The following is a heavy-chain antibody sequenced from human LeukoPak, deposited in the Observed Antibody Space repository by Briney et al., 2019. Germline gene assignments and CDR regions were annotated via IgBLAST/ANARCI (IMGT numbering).Heavy chain of an antibody. V-gene: IGHV3-30*04. Sequence: PGGSLRLSCAASGFTFSSYAMHWVRQAPGKGLEWVAVISYDGSNKYYADSVKGRFTISRDNSKNTLYLQMNSLRAEDTAVYYCARDRLGISGQGTMVTVSS. J-gene: IGHJ3*02. CDR1: GFTFSSYA. D-gene: IGHD6-25*01. CDR3: ARDRLGI. CDR2: ISYDGSNK.